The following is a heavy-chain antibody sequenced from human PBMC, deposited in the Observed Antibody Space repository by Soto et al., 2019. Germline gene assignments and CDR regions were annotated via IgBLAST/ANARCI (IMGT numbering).Heavy chain of an antibody. CDR1: GGSFSGYF. CDR3: ARHPSDFWFDP. Sequence: NPSETLSLTCAVYGGSFSGYFWGWIRQPPGKGLEWIGSIYYSGSTYYNPSLKSRVTVSVDTSKNQFSLKLSSVTAADTAVYYCARHPSDFWFDPWGQGTLVTVSS. V-gene: IGHV4-39*01. CDR2: IYYSGST. D-gene: IGHD2-21*02. J-gene: IGHJ5*02.